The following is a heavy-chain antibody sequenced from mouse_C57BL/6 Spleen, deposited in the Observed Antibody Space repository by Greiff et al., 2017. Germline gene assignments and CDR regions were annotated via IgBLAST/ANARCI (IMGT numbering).Heavy chain of an antibody. CDR1: GYTFTSYW. J-gene: IGHJ2*01. CDR3: ARHYGSRDSYFDY. CDR2: IDPSDSYT. D-gene: IGHD1-1*01. Sequence: QVQLQQPGAELVMPGASVKLSCKASGYTFTSYWMHWVKQRPGQGLEWIGEIDPSDSYTNYNQKFQGKATLTVDTSSNTAYMRLSSLASEDSAVYYCARHYGSRDSYFDYWGQGTTLTVSS. V-gene: IGHV1-69*01.